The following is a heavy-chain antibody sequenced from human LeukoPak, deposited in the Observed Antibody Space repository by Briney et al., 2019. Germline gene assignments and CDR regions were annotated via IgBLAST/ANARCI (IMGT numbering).Heavy chain of an antibody. CDR3: ARDRGYCSSTSCPVGEGFDP. CDR1: GYTFTSYG. V-gene: IGHV1-18*01. CDR2: ISAYNGNT. J-gene: IGHJ5*02. D-gene: IGHD2-2*01. Sequence: ASVKVSCKASGYTFTSYGISWVRQAPGQGLEWMGWISAYNGNTNYAQKLQGRVTMTTDTSTSTAYMELRSLRSDDTAVYYCARDRGYCSSTSCPVGEGFDPWGQGTLVTVSS.